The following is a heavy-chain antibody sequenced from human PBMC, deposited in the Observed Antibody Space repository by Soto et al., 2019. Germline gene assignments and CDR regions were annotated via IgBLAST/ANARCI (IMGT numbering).Heavy chain of an antibody. V-gene: IGHV4-59*08. CDR1: GGSISNYY. D-gene: IGHD6-13*01. CDR3: ASGSSSWYLFDS. J-gene: IGHJ4*02. Sequence: QVQLQESGPGLVVPSETLSLTCSVSGGSISNYYWSWIRQPPEKGLEWIGYIYYGGSTNYNPSLKGRVTMSVDTSKNQLSLKLSSMTAADTAVYYCASGSSSWYLFDSWGQGTLVTVSS. CDR2: IYYGGST.